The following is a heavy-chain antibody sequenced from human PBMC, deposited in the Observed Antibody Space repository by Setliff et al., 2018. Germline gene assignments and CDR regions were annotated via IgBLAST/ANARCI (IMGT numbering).Heavy chain of an antibody. V-gene: IGHV4-39*06. CDR1: GGSISSSSYY. J-gene: IGHJ6*03. CDR3: ARDLYSSSSGGFYYYYYYMDV. CDR2: INHSGST. Sequence: SETLSLTCTVSGGSISSSSYYWIWLRQPPGKGLEWNGEINHSGSTNYNPSLKSRVTISADRSKNQFPLKLRSVIAADTAVYYCARDLYSSSSGGFYYYYYYMDVWGKGTTVTVSS. D-gene: IGHD6-6*01.